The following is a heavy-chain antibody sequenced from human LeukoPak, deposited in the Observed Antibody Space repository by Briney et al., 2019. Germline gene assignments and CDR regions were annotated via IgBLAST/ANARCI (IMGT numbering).Heavy chain of an antibody. CDR2: INHSGCT. CDR1: GGSFSGYY. CDR3: ARVYSSSWYTSEYFQH. D-gene: IGHD6-13*01. Sequence: SETLSLTCAVYGGSFSGYYWSWIRQPPGKGLEWIGEINHSGCTNYNPSLKSRVTISVDTSKNQFSLKLSSVTAADTAVYYCARVYSSSWYTSEYFQHWGQGTLVTVSS. V-gene: IGHV4-34*01. J-gene: IGHJ1*01.